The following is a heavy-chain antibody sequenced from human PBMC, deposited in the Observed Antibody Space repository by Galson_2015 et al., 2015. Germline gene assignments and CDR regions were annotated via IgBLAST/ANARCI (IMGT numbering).Heavy chain of an antibody. J-gene: IGHJ3*02. CDR1: GFTFSSYA. D-gene: IGHD6-19*01. CDR3: AKGLEYSSGWPPIDAFDI. V-gene: IGHV3-23*01. CDR2: ISGNGGST. Sequence: SLRLSCAASGFTFSSYAMSWVRQAPGKGLEWVSAISGNGGSTYYADSVKGRFTISRDNSKNTLYLQMNSLRAEDTAVYYCAKGLEYSSGWPPIDAFDIWGQGTMVTVSS.